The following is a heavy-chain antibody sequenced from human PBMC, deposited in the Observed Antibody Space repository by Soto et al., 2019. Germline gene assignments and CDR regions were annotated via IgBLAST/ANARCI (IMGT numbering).Heavy chain of an antibody. CDR3: ARDTIGTDWFDP. CDR2: IYYSGST. J-gene: IGHJ5*02. V-gene: IGHV4-59*01. Sequence: SETLSLTCTVSGGSISSYYWSWIRQPPGKGLEWIGYIYYSGSTNYNPSLKSRVTISVDTSKNQFSLKLSSVTAAVTAVYYCARDTIGTDWFDPWGQGTLVTVSS. CDR1: GGSISSYY. D-gene: IGHD1-1*01.